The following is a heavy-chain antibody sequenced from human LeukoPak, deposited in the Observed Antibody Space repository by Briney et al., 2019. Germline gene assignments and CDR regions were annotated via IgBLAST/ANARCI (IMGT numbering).Heavy chain of an antibody. Sequence: SETLSLTCAVYGGSFSGYYWSWIRQPPGKGLEWIGEINHSGSTNYNPSLKSRVTISVDTSKNQFSLKLSSVTAADTAVYYCARGASGRSWAVDYWGQGTLVTVSS. CDR1: GGSFSGYY. D-gene: IGHD6-19*01. V-gene: IGHV4-34*01. CDR2: INHSGST. CDR3: ARGASGRSWAVDY. J-gene: IGHJ4*02.